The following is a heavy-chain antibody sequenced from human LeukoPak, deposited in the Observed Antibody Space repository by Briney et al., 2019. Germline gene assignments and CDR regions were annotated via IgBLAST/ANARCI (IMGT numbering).Heavy chain of an antibody. Sequence: GGSLRLSCAASGFTFSSYGMHWVRQAPGKGLEWVAFIRYDGSNKYYADSVKGRFTISRDNAKNSLYLQMNSLRAEDTAVYYCARGWVVRGVHYYGMDVWGQGTTVTVSS. J-gene: IGHJ6*02. CDR2: IRYDGSNK. V-gene: IGHV3-30*02. CDR1: GFTFSSYG. CDR3: ARGWVVRGVHYYGMDV. D-gene: IGHD3-10*01.